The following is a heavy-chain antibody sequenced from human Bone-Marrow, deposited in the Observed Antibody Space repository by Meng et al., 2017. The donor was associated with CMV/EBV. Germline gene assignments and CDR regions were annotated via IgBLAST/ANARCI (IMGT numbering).Heavy chain of an antibody. J-gene: IGHJ5*02. V-gene: IGHV3-23*01. CDR2: ISGSGGST. CDR3: ARGLISVDP. D-gene: IGHD3-10*01. CDR1: GFTFSSYA. Sequence: GESLKISCAASGFTFSSYAMSWVRQAPGKGLEWVSAISGSGGSTYYADSVKGRFTISRDNSKNTLYLQMNSLRAEDTAVYYCARGLISVDPWGPGTLVTVSS.